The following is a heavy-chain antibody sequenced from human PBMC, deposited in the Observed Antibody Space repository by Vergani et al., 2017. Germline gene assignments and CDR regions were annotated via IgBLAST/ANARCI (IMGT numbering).Heavy chain of an antibody. D-gene: IGHD3-3*01. CDR1: GGSISSGGYY. J-gene: IGHJ3*02. V-gene: IGHV4-31*11. CDR2: IYYTGST. Sequence: QVQLQESGPGLVKPSQTLPLTCAVSGGSISSGGYYWSWIRQHPGKGLEWIGYIYYTGSTYYSPPLKSRVTISVDTSKNQFSLKLSSVTAADTAVYYCARAPIGSXIFGVVIIRFAFDIWSQGTIVTVSS. CDR3: ARAPIGSXIFGVVIIRFAFDI.